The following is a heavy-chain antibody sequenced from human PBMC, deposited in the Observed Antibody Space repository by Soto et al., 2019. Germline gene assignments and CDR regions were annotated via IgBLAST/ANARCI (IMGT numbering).Heavy chain of an antibody. D-gene: IGHD4-17*01. J-gene: IGHJ6*02. Sequence: SETLSLTCLVSGFPISSTYSWGWIRQPPGKGLEWIGSISHSGTTSYSPSLTSRVSTSVDTSKNQVSLKPTSVTAADTAVYFCARVTMVIRDSDHFGVDVWGHGTTVTVSS. CDR1: GFPISSTYS. V-gene: IGHV4-38-2*02. CDR2: ISHSGTT. CDR3: ARVTMVIRDSDHFGVDV.